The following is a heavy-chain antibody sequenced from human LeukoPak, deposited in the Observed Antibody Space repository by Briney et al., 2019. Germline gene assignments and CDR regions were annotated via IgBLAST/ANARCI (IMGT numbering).Heavy chain of an antibody. V-gene: IGHV3-23*01. CDR3: TRPDDYGDY. CDR1: GLTFSSYG. D-gene: IGHD1-14*01. CDR2: ISGSGGST. Sequence: PGGSLRLSCAASGLTFSSYGMSWVRQAPGKGLEWVSAISGSGGSTYYADSVKGRFTISRDNSKNTLYLQMNSLKTEDTALYYCTRPDDYGDYWGQGTLVNVSS. J-gene: IGHJ4*02.